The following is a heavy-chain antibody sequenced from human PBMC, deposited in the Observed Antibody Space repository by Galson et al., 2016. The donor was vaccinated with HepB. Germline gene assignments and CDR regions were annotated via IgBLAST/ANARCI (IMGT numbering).Heavy chain of an antibody. CDR3: ANYFYTSCPYYWYFDL. CDR1: GDSISTGTFY. Sequence: SETLSLTCTVSGDSISTGTFYWAWIRQPPGKGLEWIGSIYYSGSTYYNPSLKSRVTIAVETSKNQFFLKLNSVTAADTAVYYCANYFYTSCPYYWYFDLRGRGTLVTVSS. J-gene: IGHJ2*01. V-gene: IGHV4-39*01. D-gene: IGHD3-22*01. CDR2: IYYSGST.